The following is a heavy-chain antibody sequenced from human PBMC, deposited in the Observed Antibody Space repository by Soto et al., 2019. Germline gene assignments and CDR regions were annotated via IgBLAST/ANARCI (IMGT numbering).Heavy chain of an antibody. CDR2: ISSSGSTI. V-gene: IGHV3-11*01. CDR3: ARDRRSGPDVAFDI. CDR1: GFTFSDYY. J-gene: IGHJ3*02. D-gene: IGHD6-19*01. Sequence: SGGSLRLSCAASGFTFSDYYMSWIRQAPGKGLEWVSYISSSGSTIYYADSVKGRFTISRDNAKNSLYLQMNSLRAEDTAVYYCARDRRSGPDVAFDIWGQGTMVTVSS.